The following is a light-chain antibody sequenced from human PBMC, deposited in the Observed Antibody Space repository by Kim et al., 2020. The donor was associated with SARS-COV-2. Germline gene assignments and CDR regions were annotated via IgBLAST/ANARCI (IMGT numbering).Light chain of an antibody. Sequence: LGQTVRITCQGDSLRSYYASWYQQKPGQAPVLVIYGKNNRPSGIPDRFSGSSSGNTASLTITGAQSEDEADYYCNSRDSSGNHLVVFGGGTQLTVL. V-gene: IGLV3-19*01. J-gene: IGLJ2*01. CDR2: GKN. CDR3: NSRDSSGNHLVV. CDR1: SLRSYY.